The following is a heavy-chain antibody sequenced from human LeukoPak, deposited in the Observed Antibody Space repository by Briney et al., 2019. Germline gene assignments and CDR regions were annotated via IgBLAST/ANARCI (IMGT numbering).Heavy chain of an antibody. D-gene: IGHD3-22*01. CDR2: ISAYNGNT. Sequence: ASVKVSCKASGYTFTSYGISWVRQAPGQGLEWMGWISAYNGNTNYAQKLQGRVTMTTDTSTSTAYMELRSLRSDDTAVYYRARSRDYYDSSGYYLPYFDYWGQGTLVTVSS. CDR1: GYTFTSYG. J-gene: IGHJ4*02. V-gene: IGHV1-18*01. CDR3: ARSRDYYDSSGYYLPYFDY.